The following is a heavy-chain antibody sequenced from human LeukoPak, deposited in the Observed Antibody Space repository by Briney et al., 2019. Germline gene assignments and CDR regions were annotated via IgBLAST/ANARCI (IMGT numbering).Heavy chain of an antibody. J-gene: IGHJ5*02. D-gene: IGHD3-3*01. CDR1: GGSIRSGGYY. CDR2: IYYSGST. Sequence: SQTLSLTCTVSGGSIRSGGYYWSWIRQHPGKGLEWIGYIYYSGSTNYNPSLKSRVTISADTSRNQFSLKLRSVTAADTAVYYCAREHYDLWSGFYSDWFDPWGQGTLVTVSS. V-gene: IGHV4-61*08. CDR3: AREHYDLWSGFYSDWFDP.